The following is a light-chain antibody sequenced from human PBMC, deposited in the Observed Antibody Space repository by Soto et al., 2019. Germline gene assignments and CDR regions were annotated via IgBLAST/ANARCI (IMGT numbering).Light chain of an antibody. V-gene: IGKV4-1*01. Sequence: DIVMTQSPDSLAVSLGERATINCKSSQSVLYSSNNKNYLAWYQQKPGQPPKLLIYWASTRESGVPHRFSGSGSGTDFTLTISSLQAEDVAVYYCQQYYSTPQTFGGGAKVEIK. CDR3: QQYYSTPQT. J-gene: IGKJ4*01. CDR1: QSVLYSSNNKNY. CDR2: WAS.